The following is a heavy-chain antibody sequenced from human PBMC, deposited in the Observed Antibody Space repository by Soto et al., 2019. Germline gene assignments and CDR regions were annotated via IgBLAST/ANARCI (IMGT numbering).Heavy chain of an antibody. V-gene: IGHV4-61*01. CDR3: ARHTDIVSSTVYN. CDR1: GFSVISGNYF. D-gene: IGHD5-12*01. CDR2: FYYTGSI. J-gene: IGHJ4*02. Sequence: SGTLSLSCTVYGFSVISGNYFWSWIRQPPGKGLEWIGYFYYTGSINYNPSLKSLVTIFIDASKNQFSLRLSSVTAADTAVYYCARHTDIVSSTVYNWGQG.